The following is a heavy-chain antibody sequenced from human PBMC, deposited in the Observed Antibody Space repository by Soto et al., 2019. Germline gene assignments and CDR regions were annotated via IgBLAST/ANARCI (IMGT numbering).Heavy chain of an antibody. Sequence: GGSLRLSCAASGFTFSSYWMHWVRQAPGKGLVWVSRINSDGSSTSYADSVKGRFTISRDNAKNTLYLQMNSLRAEDTAVYYCARAKWELLRDYYYYGMDVWGQGTTVTVSS. CDR1: GFTFSSYW. CDR3: ARAKWELLRDYYYYGMDV. D-gene: IGHD1-26*01. V-gene: IGHV3-74*01. CDR2: INSDGSST. J-gene: IGHJ6*02.